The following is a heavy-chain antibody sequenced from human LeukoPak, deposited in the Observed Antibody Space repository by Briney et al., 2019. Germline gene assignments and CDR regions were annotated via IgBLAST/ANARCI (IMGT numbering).Heavy chain of an antibody. Sequence: ASVKVSFKASGYTFTGYYMHWVRQAPGQGLEWMGWINPNSGGTNYAQKFQGRVTMTRDTSISTAYMELSRLRSDDTAVYYCARDRNRRGAYYYGSGSTSDYWGQGTLVTVSS. CDR1: GYTFTGYY. CDR3: ARDRNRRGAYYYGSGSTSDY. V-gene: IGHV1-2*02. CDR2: INPNSGGT. D-gene: IGHD3-10*01. J-gene: IGHJ4*02.